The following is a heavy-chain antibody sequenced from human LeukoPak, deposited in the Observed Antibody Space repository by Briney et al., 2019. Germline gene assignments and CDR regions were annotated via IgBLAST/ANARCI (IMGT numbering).Heavy chain of an antibody. CDR3: AKDDRIQTRRYSYNY. V-gene: IGHV3-23*01. CDR1: EFSVGSNY. CDR2: ISGSSGST. D-gene: IGHD5-18*01. Sequence: GGSLRLSCAASEFSVGSNYMTWVRQAPGKGLEWVSVISGSSGSTSYADSVKGRFTISRDNSMNTLYLQMNSLRAEDTAVYYCAKDDRIQTRRYSYNYWGQGTLVTVSS. J-gene: IGHJ4*02.